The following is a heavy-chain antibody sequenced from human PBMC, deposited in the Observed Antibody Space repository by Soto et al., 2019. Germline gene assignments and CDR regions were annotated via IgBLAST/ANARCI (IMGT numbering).Heavy chain of an antibody. CDR3: ARDGEADYGDYVVFDY. CDR2: IYYSGST. CDR1: GGSISSGGYY. D-gene: IGHD4-17*01. Sequence: QVQLQESGPGLVKPSQTLSLTCTVSGGSISSGGYYWSWIRQHPGKGLEWIGYIYYSGSTYYNPSLKSRGTISVDTSKNQFSLKLSSVTAADTAVYYCARDGEADYGDYVVFDYWGQGTLVTVSS. V-gene: IGHV4-31*03. J-gene: IGHJ4*02.